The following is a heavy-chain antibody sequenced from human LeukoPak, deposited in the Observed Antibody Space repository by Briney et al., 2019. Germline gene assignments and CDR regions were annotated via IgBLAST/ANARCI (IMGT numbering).Heavy chain of an antibody. J-gene: IGHJ4*02. CDR3: ARGSLIVVVTRLHGHFDY. CDR2: INHSGST. D-gene: IGHD3-22*01. CDR1: GGSFSGYY. V-gene: IGHV4-34*01. Sequence: PSETLSLTCAVYGGSFSGYYWSWIRQPPGKGLEWIGEINHSGSTNYNPSLKSRVTISVDTSKNQFSLKLSSVTAADTAVYYCARGSLIVVVTRLHGHFDYWGQGTLVTVSS.